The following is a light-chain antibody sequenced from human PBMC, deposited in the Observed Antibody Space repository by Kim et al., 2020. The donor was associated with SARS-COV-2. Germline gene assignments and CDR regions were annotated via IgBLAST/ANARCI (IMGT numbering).Light chain of an antibody. Sequence: SLSPGERATVSCRASQSISSFLTWSQQKPGQAPRLLIYDASNRATGVPPRFSGSGSGTDFTLTISSLEPEDFAVYYCQQRSNWPYTFGQGTKLEI. CDR1: QSISSF. V-gene: IGKV3-11*01. CDR3: QQRSNWPYT. CDR2: DAS. J-gene: IGKJ2*01.